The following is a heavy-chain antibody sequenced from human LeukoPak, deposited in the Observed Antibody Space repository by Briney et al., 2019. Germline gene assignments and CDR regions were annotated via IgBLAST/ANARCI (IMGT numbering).Heavy chain of an antibody. J-gene: IGHJ5*02. CDR2: ISSNGGST. CDR1: GFTFSTYA. D-gene: IGHD1-7*01. Sequence: GGSLRLSCSASGFTFSTYAMHWVRQAPGKGLEYVSAISSNGGSTYYADSVKGRFTISRDNSKNMLYLQMSSLRVEDTAVYYCVKDRGSWNYGWSDPWGQGTLVTVSS. CDR3: VKDRGSWNYGWSDP. V-gene: IGHV3-64D*06.